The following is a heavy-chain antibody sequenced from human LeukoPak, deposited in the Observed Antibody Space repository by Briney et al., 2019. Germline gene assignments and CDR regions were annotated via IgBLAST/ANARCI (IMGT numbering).Heavy chain of an antibody. CDR1: GFSFNNHA. J-gene: IGHJ5*02. V-gene: IGHV3-21*01. CDR3: VPINWFDP. Sequence: GGSLRLSCAASGFSFNNHAMIWVRQAPGKGLEWVSSISSSSYHHIYYADSVKGRFTISRDNAKNSLYLQMNSLRAEDTAVYYCVPINWFDPWGQGTLVTVSS. CDR2: ISSSSYHHI.